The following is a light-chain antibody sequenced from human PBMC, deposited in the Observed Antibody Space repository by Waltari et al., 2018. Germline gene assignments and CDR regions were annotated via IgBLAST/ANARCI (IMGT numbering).Light chain of an antibody. J-gene: IGKJ2*01. CDR1: PGISSY. CDR3: QQYYSFPYT. CDR2: AAS. V-gene: IGKV1D-8*01. Sequence: VIWMTQSPSLLSASTGDRVTISCRMSPGISSYLAWYQQKPGKVPELLIYAASTLQSGVPSRFSGSGSGTDFTLTISCLQSEDFATYYCQQYYSFPYTFGQGTKLEIK.